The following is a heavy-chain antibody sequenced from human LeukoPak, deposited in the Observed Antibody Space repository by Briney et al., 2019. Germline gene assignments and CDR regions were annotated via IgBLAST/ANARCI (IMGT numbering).Heavy chain of an antibody. CDR1: GYTFTFYY. D-gene: IGHD2-21*02. J-gene: IGHJ4*02. CDR3: ARDSIYCGGDCYSEFVDY. CDR2: TNPNNGGT. V-gene: IGHV1-2*02. Sequence: ASVTVSCKASGYTFTFYYMHLVRQAPGPGHEWMGWTNPNNGGTNYAQKFQGRVTMTRDTSISTTYMELSRLRSDDTAVYYCARDSIYCGGDCYSEFVDYWGQGTLVTVSS.